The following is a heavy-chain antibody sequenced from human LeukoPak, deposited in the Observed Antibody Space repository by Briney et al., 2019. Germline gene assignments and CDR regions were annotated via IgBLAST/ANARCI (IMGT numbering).Heavy chain of an antibody. CDR1: GFTFSSYA. J-gene: IGHJ4*02. CDR2: ISGSGGST. V-gene: IGHV3-23*01. CDR3: ARGGTSWTLPNDY. D-gene: IGHD2-2*01. Sequence: GGSLRLSCAASGFTFSSYAMSWVRQAPGKGLEWVSAISGSGGSTYYADSVKGRFTISRDNSKNTLYLQMNNLRAEDTAVYYCARGGTSWTLPNDYWGQGTLVTVS.